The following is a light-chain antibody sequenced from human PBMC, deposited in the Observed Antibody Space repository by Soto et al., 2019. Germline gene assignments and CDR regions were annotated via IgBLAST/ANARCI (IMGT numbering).Light chain of an antibody. Sequence: EIVLTQSPGTLSLSPGDRATLSCRTSQSVSSSYLAWYQQKPGQAPRLLIYGASRRATGIPDRFSGSGSGTDFTLTISRLEPEDFAVYFCQQYASSSYPFGQGTKVDIK. J-gene: IGKJ2*01. CDR2: GAS. CDR1: QSVSSSY. V-gene: IGKV3-20*01. CDR3: QQYASSSYP.